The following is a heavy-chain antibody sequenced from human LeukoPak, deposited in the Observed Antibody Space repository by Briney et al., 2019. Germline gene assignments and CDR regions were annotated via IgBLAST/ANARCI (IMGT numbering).Heavy chain of an antibody. D-gene: IGHD3-22*01. Sequence: SETLSLTCTVSDDSFSSHYWTWIRQPPGKGLEWIGYISYIGSTNYNPSLKSRVTISVDTSKNQFSLKLSSVTAADTAVYYCARAPTSTFRGYSYYYYMDVWGKGTTVTVSS. J-gene: IGHJ6*03. CDR1: DDSFSSHY. CDR2: ISYIGST. V-gene: IGHV4-59*11. CDR3: ARAPTSTFRGYSYYYYMDV.